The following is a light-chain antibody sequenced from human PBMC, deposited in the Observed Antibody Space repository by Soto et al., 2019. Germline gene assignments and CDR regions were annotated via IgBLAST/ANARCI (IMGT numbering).Light chain of an antibody. CDR1: QSVSTN. J-gene: IGKJ5*01. Sequence: EIDTTQILATVPVSPAEVPPLCCLASQSVSTNLAWYQQKPGQAPRLLIYDASNRATGIPARFSGSGSGTDFTLTISSLEPEDFAVYYCQQRSNWPPITFGQGTRLAI. CDR3: QQRSNWPPIT. CDR2: DAS. V-gene: IGKV3-11*01.